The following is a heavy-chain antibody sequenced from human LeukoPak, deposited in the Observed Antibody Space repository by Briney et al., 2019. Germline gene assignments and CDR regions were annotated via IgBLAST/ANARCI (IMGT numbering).Heavy chain of an antibody. D-gene: IGHD3-22*01. CDR1: GYTFTSYG. Sequence: ASVKVPCKGSGYTFTSYGINWVRQAPGQGLEWMGWISAYNGNTNYAQKLQGRVTMTTDTSTSTAYMELRSLRSDDTAVYYCARRLTDSSGYYPYYYYGMDIWGQGTTVTVSS. V-gene: IGHV1-18*01. CDR3: ARRLTDSSGYYPYYYYGMDI. CDR2: ISAYNGNT. J-gene: IGHJ6*02.